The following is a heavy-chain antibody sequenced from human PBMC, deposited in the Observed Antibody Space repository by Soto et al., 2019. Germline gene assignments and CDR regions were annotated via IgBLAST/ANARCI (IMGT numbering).Heavy chain of an antibody. CDR1: GGSISSGGYS. D-gene: IGHD6-19*01. CDR2: ISHSGST. CDR3: ARGGLLPDY. J-gene: IGHJ4*02. Sequence: TSETLSLTCAVSGGSISSGGYSWSWIRQPPGKGLEWIGYISHSGSTYYNPSLKSRVTISVDRSKNQFSLKLSSVTAADTAVYYCARGGLLPDYWGQGTLVTVSS. V-gene: IGHV4-30-2*01.